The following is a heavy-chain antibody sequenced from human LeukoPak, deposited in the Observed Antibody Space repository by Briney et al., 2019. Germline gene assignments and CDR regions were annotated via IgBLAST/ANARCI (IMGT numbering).Heavy chain of an antibody. Sequence: ASVTVSFTASGYTFTSYGISWVRQAPGQGLEWMGWISAYNGNTNYAQKLQGRVTMTTDTSTSTAYMELRSLRSEDTAVYYCARGVVGATTGAYSFDYWGRGTLVTVSS. D-gene: IGHD1-26*01. J-gene: IGHJ4*02. CDR2: ISAYNGNT. CDR1: GYTFTSYG. V-gene: IGHV1-18*01. CDR3: ARGVVGATTGAYSFDY.